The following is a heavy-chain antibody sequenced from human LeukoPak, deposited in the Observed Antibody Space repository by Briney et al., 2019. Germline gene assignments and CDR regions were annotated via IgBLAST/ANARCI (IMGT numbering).Heavy chain of an antibody. CDR2: IVGNGGLT. J-gene: IGHJ3*01. CDR3: VKVITGWNTFAFDL. D-gene: IGHD1/OR15-1a*01. Sequence: GGSLRLSCVASGFTFEDYTMLWVRQAPGKGLEWVSLIVGNGGLTFYGDSVEGRFTISRDNGRDSVYLQMNSLRTEDTALYYCVKVITGWNTFAFDLWGPGTMVTVS. CDR1: GFTFEDYT. V-gene: IGHV3-43*02.